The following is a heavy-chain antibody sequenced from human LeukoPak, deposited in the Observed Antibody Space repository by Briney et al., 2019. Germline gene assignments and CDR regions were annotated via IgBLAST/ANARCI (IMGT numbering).Heavy chain of an antibody. Sequence: GGSLRLSCEASGSTFSSYSMNWVRQAPGKGLEWVSSISSSSSYIYYADSVKGRFTISRDNAKNSLYLQMNSLRAEDTAVYYCARRTGVEYYFDYWGQGTLVTVSS. J-gene: IGHJ4*02. V-gene: IGHV3-21*01. CDR3: ARRTGVEYYFDY. CDR1: GSTFSSYS. CDR2: ISSSSSYI. D-gene: IGHD7-27*01.